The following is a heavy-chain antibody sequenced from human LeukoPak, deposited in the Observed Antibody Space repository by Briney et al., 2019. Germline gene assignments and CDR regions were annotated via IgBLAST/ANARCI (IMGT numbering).Heavy chain of an antibody. Sequence: PGGSLRLSCAASGFTFSSYSMNWVRQAPGKGLEWVSSISSSSSYIYYADSVKGRFTISRDNAKNSLYLQMNSLRAEDTAVYYCANPYYYGSGSYYNDDYWGQGTLVTVSS. CDR1: GFTFSSYS. CDR3: ANPYYYGSGSYYNDDY. CDR2: ISSSSSYI. V-gene: IGHV3-21*01. J-gene: IGHJ4*02. D-gene: IGHD3-10*01.